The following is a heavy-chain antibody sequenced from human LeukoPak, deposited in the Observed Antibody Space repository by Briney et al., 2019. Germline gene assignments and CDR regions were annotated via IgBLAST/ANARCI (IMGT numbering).Heavy chain of an antibody. V-gene: IGHV4-34*01. CDR1: GGSFSGYY. Sequence: PSETLSLTCAVYGGSFSGYYWSWIRQPPGKGLEWIGEINHSGSTNYNPSLKSRVTISVDKSKNQFSLKLSSVTAADTAVYYCARRVSLGSGFLQYYFDYWGQGTLVTVSS. J-gene: IGHJ4*02. CDR3: ARRVSLGSGFLQYYFDY. D-gene: IGHD6-19*01. CDR2: INHSGST.